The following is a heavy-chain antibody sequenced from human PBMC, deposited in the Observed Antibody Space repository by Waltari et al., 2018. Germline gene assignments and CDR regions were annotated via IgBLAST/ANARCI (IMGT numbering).Heavy chain of an antibody. V-gene: IGHV1-46*01. CDR2: MYPSDDSA. J-gene: IGHJ4*02. CDR3: ARRAAAALLRDY. Sequence: QVQLVQSGAEVRKPGASVKVSCKASGYTFTNYYVDWMRQAPGQGLEWMGVMYPSDDSATYAQTFQGRVTCTKDTSTRTLYMQRRSLTSEDTAVYYWARRAAAALLRDYWGQGTLVTVSS. CDR1: GYTFTNYY. D-gene: IGHD6-25*01.